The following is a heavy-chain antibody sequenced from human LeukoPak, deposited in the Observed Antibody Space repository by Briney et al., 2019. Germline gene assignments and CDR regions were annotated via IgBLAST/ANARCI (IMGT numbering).Heavy chain of an antibody. CDR2: ISPYNGNT. CDR1: GYTFTSYG. D-gene: IGHD6-13*01. Sequence: ASVKVSCKASGYTFTSYGISWVRQAPGQGPEWMGWISPYNGNTNYAQKLQGRVTMTTDTSTSTAYMELRSLRSDDTAVYYCARDRRRSSSWYEADDFDYWGQGTLVTVSS. J-gene: IGHJ4*02. CDR3: ARDRRRSSSWYEADDFDY. V-gene: IGHV1-18*01.